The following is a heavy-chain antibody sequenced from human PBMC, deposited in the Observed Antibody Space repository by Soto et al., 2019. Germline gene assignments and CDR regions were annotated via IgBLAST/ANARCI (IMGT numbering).Heavy chain of an antibody. CDR1: GYTFTRYG. D-gene: IGHD3-22*01. CDR2: ISAYNGNT. V-gene: IGHV1-18*01. J-gene: IGHJ5*02. CDR3: ARDQGLGEYYDSAP. Sequence: ASVKVSCKASGYTFTRYGISWVRQAPVQGLEWMGWISAYNGNTNYAQKLQGRVTMTTDTSTSTAYMELRSLRSDDTAVYYCARDQGLGEYYDSAPWGQGTLVTVCS.